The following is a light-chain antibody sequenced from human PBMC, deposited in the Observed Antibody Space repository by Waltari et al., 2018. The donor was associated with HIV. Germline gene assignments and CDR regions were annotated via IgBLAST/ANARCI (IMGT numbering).Light chain of an antibody. J-gene: IGKJ1*01. CDR1: QSVASKY. V-gene: IGKV3D-20*02. CDR3: QQRDNWPRT. Sequence: EIVLTQSPGTLSLSPGERATLSCRASQSVASKYFAWYQQKPGQAPRVVIFGASSRATGIPDRFSGSGSGTDFTLTISRLEPEDFAVYYCQQRDNWPRTFGQGTKVEIK. CDR2: GAS.